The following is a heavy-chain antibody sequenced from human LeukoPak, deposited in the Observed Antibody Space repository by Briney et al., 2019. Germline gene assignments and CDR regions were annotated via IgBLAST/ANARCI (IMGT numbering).Heavy chain of an antibody. CDR1: GVSFSGYY. D-gene: IGHD5-18*01. CDR2: INHSGST. CDR3: ASEGSYGPYGFDY. J-gene: IGHJ4*02. V-gene: IGHV4-34*01. Sequence: SETLSVTCAVYGVSFSGYYWSWIRQPPGKGLEWIGEINHSGSTNHNPSLKSRVTISVDTSKNQFSLKLSSVTAADTAVYYCASEGSYGPYGFDYWGQGTLVTVSS.